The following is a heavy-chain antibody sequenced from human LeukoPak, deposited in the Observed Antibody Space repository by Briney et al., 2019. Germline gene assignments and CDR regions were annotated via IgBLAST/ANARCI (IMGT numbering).Heavy chain of an antibody. D-gene: IGHD3-22*01. CDR1: GGSISSYY. V-gene: IGHV4-59*01. CDR2: IYYSGST. Sequence: PSETLSLTCTVSGGSISSYYWSWIRQPPGKGLEWFGYIYYSGSTNYNPSLKSRVTISVDTSKNQFSLKLSSVTAADTAVYYCARERTYYDSSGYSGWFDPWGQGTLVTVSS. J-gene: IGHJ5*02. CDR3: ARERTYYDSSGYSGWFDP.